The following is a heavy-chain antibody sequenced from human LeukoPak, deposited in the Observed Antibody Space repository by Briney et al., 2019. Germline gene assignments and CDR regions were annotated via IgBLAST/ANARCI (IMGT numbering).Heavy chain of an antibody. D-gene: IGHD6-13*01. CDR3: ARNMYSSSWLPETQNWRMDV. CDR1: GGTFSSYA. CDR2: IIPNFGAA. J-gene: IGHJ6*02. Sequence: GASVKVSCKASGGTFSSYAISWVRQAPGQGLEWMGGIIPNFGAANYAQKFQGRVTITADESTSTAYMELSSLRSEDTAVYYCARNMYSSSWLPETQNWRMDVWGQGTTVTVSS. V-gene: IGHV1-69*13.